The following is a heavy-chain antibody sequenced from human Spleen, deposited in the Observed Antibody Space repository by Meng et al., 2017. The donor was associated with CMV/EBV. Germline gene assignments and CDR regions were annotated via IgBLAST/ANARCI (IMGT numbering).Heavy chain of an antibody. CDR3: ARDAGWWFDP. Sequence: GSLRLSCTVSGGSISTYYWSWIRQPPGKGLEWLGYIYYSGSTNYNPSLKSRVTISVDTSKNQFSLKLSSVTAADTAVYYCARDAGWWFDPWGQGTLVTVSS. CDR2: IYYSGST. J-gene: IGHJ5*02. V-gene: IGHV4-59*01. CDR1: GGSISTYY. D-gene: IGHD1-1*01.